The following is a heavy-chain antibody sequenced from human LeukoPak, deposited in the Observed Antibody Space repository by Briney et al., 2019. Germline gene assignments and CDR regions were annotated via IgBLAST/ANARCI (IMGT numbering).Heavy chain of an antibody. Sequence: SETLSLTCSVSGYSFTSGNYWGWIRQPPGKGLEWIANIYHTGSAHYNPSLKSRVTISVDTSKNQFSLKLSSVTAADTAVYYCARYCTSTTCILRGFDYWGQGTLVTVSS. D-gene: IGHD2-2*01. J-gene: IGHJ4*02. CDR3: ARYCTSTTCILRGFDY. V-gene: IGHV4-38-2*01. CDR2: IYHTGSA. CDR1: GYSFTSGNY.